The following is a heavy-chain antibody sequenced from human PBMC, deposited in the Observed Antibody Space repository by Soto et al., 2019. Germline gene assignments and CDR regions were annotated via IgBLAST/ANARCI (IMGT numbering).Heavy chain of an antibody. CDR3: ARSEIEYYYDSSGPWTDAFDI. CDR2: ISYDGSNK. V-gene: IGHV3-30-3*01. Sequence: QVQLVESGGGVVQPGRSLRLSCAASGFTFSSYAMHWVRQAPGKGLEWVAGISYDGSNKYYADSVKGRFTISRDNSKNTLYLQMNSLRAEDTAVYYCARSEIEYYYDSSGPWTDAFDIWGQGTMVTVSS. J-gene: IGHJ3*02. D-gene: IGHD3-22*01. CDR1: GFTFSSYA.